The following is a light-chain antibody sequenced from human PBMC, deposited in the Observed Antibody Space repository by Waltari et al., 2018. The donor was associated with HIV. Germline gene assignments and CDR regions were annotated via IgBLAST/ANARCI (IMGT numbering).Light chain of an antibody. J-gene: IGLJ1*01. CDR2: DVS. Sequence: QSALTQPRSVSGSPGQSVTISCTGTSSDVGGYNYVSWYQQHPGKAPNLMIYDVSKRPSGVPDRFSGSKSGNTASLTISGLQAEDEADYYCCSYAGSYTFYVFGTGTKVTVL. CDR3: CSYAGSYTFYV. CDR1: SSDVGGYNY. V-gene: IGLV2-11*01.